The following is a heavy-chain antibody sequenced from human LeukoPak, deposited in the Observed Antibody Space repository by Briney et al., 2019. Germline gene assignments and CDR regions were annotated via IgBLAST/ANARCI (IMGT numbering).Heavy chain of an antibody. CDR1: GFTFTSYS. D-gene: IGHD1-26*01. J-gene: IGHJ4*02. CDR3: ARESRTGASSFGY. Sequence: GGSLRLSCAASGFTFTSYSMNWVRQAPGKGLEWVSTISGGGGSTYYADSVKGRFTISRDDAKNSLYLQMNSLRAEDTAVYYCARESRTGASSFGYWGQGTLVTVSS. CDR2: ISGGGGST. V-gene: IGHV3-23*01.